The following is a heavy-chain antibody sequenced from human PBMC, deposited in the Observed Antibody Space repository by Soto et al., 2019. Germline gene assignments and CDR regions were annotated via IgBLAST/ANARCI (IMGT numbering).Heavy chain of an antibody. Sequence: QVQLVESGGGVVQPGRSLRLSCAASEFTFSRYTMHWIRQAPGKGLEGVAVISDDGSQKYHTDSVKGRFTISRDNFKNTLYLEMNGLRSEDTAVYYCARAESSSWHNFDYWGQGTLVTVSS. V-gene: IGHV3-30-3*01. CDR1: EFTFSRYT. CDR2: ISDDGSQK. D-gene: IGHD6-13*01. J-gene: IGHJ4*02. CDR3: ARAESSSWHNFDY.